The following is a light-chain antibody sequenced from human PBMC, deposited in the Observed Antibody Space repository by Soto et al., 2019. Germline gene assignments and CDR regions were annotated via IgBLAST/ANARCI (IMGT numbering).Light chain of an antibody. Sequence: EIVVTQSPATLSVSPGERATLSCRASQSVSSSLAWYQQKPGQAPRLLIYDASNRATGIPARFSGSGSGTDFTLTISSLQPEDFAVYYCHQYNNWLALTFGGGTKVDIK. CDR3: HQYNNWLALT. J-gene: IGKJ4*01. V-gene: IGKV3D-15*01. CDR1: QSVSSS. CDR2: DAS.